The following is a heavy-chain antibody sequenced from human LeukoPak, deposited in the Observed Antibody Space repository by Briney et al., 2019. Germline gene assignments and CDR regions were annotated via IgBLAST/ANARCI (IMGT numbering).Heavy chain of an antibody. D-gene: IGHD3-22*01. CDR3: ARDLWYYYDSSGYYHWYFDL. Sequence: SETLSLTCTVSGGSISSGSYYWRWIRQPAGKGLEWIGRIYTSGSTNYNPSLKSRVTISVDTSKNQFSLKLSSVTAADTAVYYCARDLWYYYDSSGYYHWYFDLWGRGTLVTVSS. V-gene: IGHV4-61*02. J-gene: IGHJ2*01. CDR1: GGSISSGSYY. CDR2: IYTSGST.